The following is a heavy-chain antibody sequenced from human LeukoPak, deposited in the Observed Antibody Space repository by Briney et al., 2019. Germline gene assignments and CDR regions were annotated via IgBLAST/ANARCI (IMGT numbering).Heavy chain of an antibody. CDR2: ISYDGSNK. CDR1: GFTVSSNY. J-gene: IGHJ4*02. V-gene: IGHV3-30*18. CDR3: AKDPGSSGYLHQFDY. D-gene: IGHD3-22*01. Sequence: GGSLRLSCAASGFTVSSNYMSWVRQAPGKGLEWVAVISYDGSNKYYADSVKGRFTISRDNSKNTLYLQMNSLRAEDTAVYYCAKDPGSSGYLHQFDYWGQGTLVTVSS.